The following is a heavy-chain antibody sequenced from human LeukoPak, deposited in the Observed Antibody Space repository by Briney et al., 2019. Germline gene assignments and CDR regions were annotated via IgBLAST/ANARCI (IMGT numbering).Heavy chain of an antibody. CDR3: ARDRDIVVVPAANNWFDP. Sequence: GASVKVSCKASGYTFTSYGISWVRQAPGQGLEWMGWISAYNGNTNYAQKLQGRATMTTDTSTSTAYMELRSLRSDDTAVYYCARDRDIVVVPAANNWFDPWGQGTLVTVSS. V-gene: IGHV1-18*01. CDR2: ISAYNGNT. D-gene: IGHD2-2*01. J-gene: IGHJ5*02. CDR1: GYTFTSYG.